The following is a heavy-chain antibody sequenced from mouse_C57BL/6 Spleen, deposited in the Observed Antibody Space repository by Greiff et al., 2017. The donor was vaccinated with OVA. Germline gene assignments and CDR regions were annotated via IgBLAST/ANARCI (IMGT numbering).Heavy chain of an antibody. V-gene: IGHV1-54*01. D-gene: IGHD2-4*01. CDR1: GYAFTNYL. Sequence: QVQLQQSGAELVRPGTSVKVSCKASGYAFTNYLIEWVKQRPGQGLEWIGEINPGSGGTNYNEKFKGKATLTADKSSSTAYMQLSSLTSEDSAVYFCARRGDYDEFAYWGQGTLVTVSA. CDR3: ARRGDYDEFAY. J-gene: IGHJ3*01. CDR2: INPGSGGT.